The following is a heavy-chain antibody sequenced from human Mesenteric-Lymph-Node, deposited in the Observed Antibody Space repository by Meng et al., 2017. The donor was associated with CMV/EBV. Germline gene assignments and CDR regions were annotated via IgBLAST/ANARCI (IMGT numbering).Heavy chain of an antibody. Sequence: GGSLRLSCAASGFTFSSYAMSWVRQAPGKGLEWVSTISGSGDVTYYADSVKGRLTISGDNSKNTLYLQMNSLRVEDTAVYYCAKDSLPYYYDSSGFYPYYYWGQGTLVTVS. J-gene: IGHJ4*02. V-gene: IGHV3-23*01. CDR3: AKDSLPYYYDSSGFYPYYY. CDR2: ISGSGDVT. CDR1: GFTFSSYA. D-gene: IGHD3-22*01.